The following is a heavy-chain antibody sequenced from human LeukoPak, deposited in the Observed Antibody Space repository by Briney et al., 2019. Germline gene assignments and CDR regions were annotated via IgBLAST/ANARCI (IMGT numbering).Heavy chain of an antibody. CDR3: ARTYYYDSSGYYYPDY. Sequence: NLGESLKISCKGSGYSFTSYWIGWVRQVPGKGLEWMGIIYPGDSDTRYSPSFQGQVTISADKSISTAYLQWSSLKASDTAMYYCARTYYYDSSGYYYPDYWGQGTLVTVSS. V-gene: IGHV5-51*01. CDR2: IYPGDSDT. D-gene: IGHD3-22*01. J-gene: IGHJ4*02. CDR1: GYSFTSYW.